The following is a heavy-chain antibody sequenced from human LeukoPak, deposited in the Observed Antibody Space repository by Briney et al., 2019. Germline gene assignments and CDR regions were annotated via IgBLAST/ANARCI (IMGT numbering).Heavy chain of an antibody. Sequence: GRSLRLSCAASGFTFSSYAMHWVRQAPGKGLEWVAVISYDGSNKYYADSVKGRFTISRDNSKNTLYLQMNSLRAEDTAVNYCARSYGSGSLDYFDYWGQGTLVTVSS. V-gene: IGHV3-30*04. CDR2: ISYDGSNK. CDR3: ARSYGSGSLDYFDY. CDR1: GFTFSSYA. D-gene: IGHD3-10*01. J-gene: IGHJ4*02.